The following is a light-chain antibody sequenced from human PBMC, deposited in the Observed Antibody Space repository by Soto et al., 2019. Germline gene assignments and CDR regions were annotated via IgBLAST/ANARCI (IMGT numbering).Light chain of an antibody. CDR2: GAS. Sequence: EIVMTQSPATLSVSPGEKATLSCRASQSVSNNLAWFQQKPGQVPRLLIYGASNRATGVSARFSGSGSGTEFTLTISSLQSEDFAVYYCQQYGSSRTFGQGTKVDIK. CDR3: QQYGSSRT. J-gene: IGKJ1*01. V-gene: IGKV3-15*01. CDR1: QSVSNN.